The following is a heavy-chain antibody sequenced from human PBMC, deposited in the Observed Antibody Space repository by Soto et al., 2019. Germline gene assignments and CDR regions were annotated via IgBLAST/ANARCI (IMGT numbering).Heavy chain of an antibody. CDR3: AKGKIVGRFDP. Sequence: EVQLLESGGGLVQPGGSLRLSCAASGFPFSSYAMSWVRQAPGKGLEWVSAISGSGGSTSYADSVKGRFTISRDNSKNTLYLQMNSLSAEHTAVDYCAKGKIVGRFDPWGQGTLVTVSS. D-gene: IGHD2-15*01. V-gene: IGHV3-23*01. CDR1: GFPFSSYA. CDR2: ISGSGGST. J-gene: IGHJ5*02.